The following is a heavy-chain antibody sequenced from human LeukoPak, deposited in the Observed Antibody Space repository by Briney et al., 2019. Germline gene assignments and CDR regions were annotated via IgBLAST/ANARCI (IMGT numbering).Heavy chain of an antibody. V-gene: IGHV3-30*02. CDR3: AKGPRRITMVQGEV. CDR1: GFTFSRYG. D-gene: IGHD3-10*01. CDR2: IRYDGSNK. J-gene: IGHJ4*02. Sequence: PGGSLRLSCAASGFTFSRYGMHWVRQAPGKGLEWVAFIRYDGSNKYYADSVRGRFTISRDNSKNTLYLQMNSLRAEDTAVYYCAKGPRRITMVQGEVWGQGTLVTVSS.